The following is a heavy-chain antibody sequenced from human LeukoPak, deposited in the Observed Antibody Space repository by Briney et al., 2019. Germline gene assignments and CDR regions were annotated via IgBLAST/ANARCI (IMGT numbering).Heavy chain of an antibody. Sequence: ASVKVSCKASGYTFTSHGISWVRQAPGQGLEWMGWISAYNGNTNYAQKLQGRVTMTTDTSTSTAYMELRSLRSDDTAVYYCARDRLYCSSTSCYSRVDYWGQGTLVTVSS. CDR2: ISAYNGNT. CDR1: GYTFTSHG. D-gene: IGHD2-2*01. J-gene: IGHJ4*02. V-gene: IGHV1-18*01. CDR3: ARDRLYCSSTSCYSRVDY.